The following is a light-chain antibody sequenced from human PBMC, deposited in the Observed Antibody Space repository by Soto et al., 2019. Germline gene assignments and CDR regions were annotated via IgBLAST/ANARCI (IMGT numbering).Light chain of an antibody. Sequence: DIQMTQSPSTLSASVGDRVTITCRASQSISSWLAWYQQKPGKAPNLLIYDASSLESGVPSRFSGSGSGTEFTLTSSSLQPDDFATYYCQQYNSYSTFGQGTKVDIK. CDR2: DAS. J-gene: IGKJ1*01. CDR1: QSISSW. V-gene: IGKV1-5*01. CDR3: QQYNSYST.